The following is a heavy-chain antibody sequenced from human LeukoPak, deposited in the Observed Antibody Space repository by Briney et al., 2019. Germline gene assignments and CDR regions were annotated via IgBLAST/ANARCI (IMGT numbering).Heavy chain of an antibody. J-gene: IGHJ4*02. CDR3: ARGGVWQAFWSGNSDY. CDR2: IGTSSSYI. Sequence: PGGSLRLSCAASGFTVSSNYMSWVRQAPGKGLEWVSSIGTSSSYIYYGDSVKGRFTISRDNAKNSLYLQMNSLRAEDTAVYYCARGGVWQAFWSGNSDYWGQGTLVTVSS. D-gene: IGHD3-3*01. CDR1: GFTVSSNY. V-gene: IGHV3-21*01.